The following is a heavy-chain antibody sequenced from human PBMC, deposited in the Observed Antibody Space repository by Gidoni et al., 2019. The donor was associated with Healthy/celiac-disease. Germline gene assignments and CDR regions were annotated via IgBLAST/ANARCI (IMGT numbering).Heavy chain of an antibody. J-gene: IGHJ4*02. CDR2: INPNNGGT. CDR1: GYTFTGYY. CDR3: ARAMGYYDSRTHYGLGY. Sequence: QAQLVQSGTELMKPGASVKVSCRASGYTFTGYYVHWVRQAPGQGLEWMGWINPNNGGTHYAQKFQGRVTMTRDTSISTAFMDLSRLRSDDTAVYYCARAMGYYDSRTHYGLGYWGQGSLVTVSS. D-gene: IGHD3-22*01. V-gene: IGHV1-2*02.